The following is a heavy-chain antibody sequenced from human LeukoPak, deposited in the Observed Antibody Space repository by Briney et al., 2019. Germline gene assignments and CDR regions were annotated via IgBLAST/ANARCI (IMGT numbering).Heavy chain of an antibody. Sequence: SETLSLTCTISGGSISTYYWNWIRQTPGKGLVWIGYFYYTGSTNYNPSLNSRVTISLDTSKNQFSLRLSSVTAADTAVYYCARRSVLTTINFDAFDIWGQGTMVTVSS. CDR2: FYYTGST. V-gene: IGHV4-59*08. D-gene: IGHD4-11*01. CDR1: GGSISTYY. J-gene: IGHJ3*02. CDR3: ARRSVLTTINFDAFDI.